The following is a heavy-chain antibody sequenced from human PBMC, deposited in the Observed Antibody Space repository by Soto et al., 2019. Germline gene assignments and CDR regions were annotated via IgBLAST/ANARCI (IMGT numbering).Heavy chain of an antibody. CDR3: VKDESINWYSGHFRH. V-gene: IGHV3-9*01. Sequence: EVQLVESGGGLVQPGRSLRLSCAASGFTFDDYAMHWVRQVPGKGLEWVSGINWNSGSIGYGDSVTGRFAISRDNAQNSLHLQMNSLSAEDTAFYYCVKDESINWYSGHFRHWGQGNLVTVSS. J-gene: IGHJ1*01. D-gene: IGHD6-13*01. CDR1: GFTFDDYA. CDR2: INWNSGSI.